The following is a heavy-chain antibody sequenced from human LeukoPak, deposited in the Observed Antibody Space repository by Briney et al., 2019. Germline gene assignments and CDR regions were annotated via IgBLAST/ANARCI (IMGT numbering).Heavy chain of an antibody. V-gene: IGHV3-20*04. CDR3: ARAPITSPFYYDY. J-gene: IGHJ4*02. Sequence: GGSLRLSCTASGFAFDEHGMSWVRQVPGKGLEWVSGINWSGGSTGYADPLRGRFTISRDNAKNSLYLQMDSLGAEDTALYYCARAPITSPFYYDYWGQGTLVTVSS. CDR2: INWSGGST. D-gene: IGHD2-2*01. CDR1: GFAFDEHG.